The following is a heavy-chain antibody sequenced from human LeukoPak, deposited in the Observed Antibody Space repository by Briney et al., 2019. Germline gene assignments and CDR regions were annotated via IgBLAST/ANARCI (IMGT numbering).Heavy chain of an antibody. CDR1: GFTFRNYG. J-gene: IGHJ4*02. D-gene: IGHD2-21*01. V-gene: IGHV3-33*01. CDR3: VREEGSGGDCLGADY. Sequence: GGSLRLSCAASGFTFRNYGMHWVRQAPGKGLEWVAVIWYDGSKQYYADSVKGRFTISRDDTKNMLYLQMSSLRAEDTGIYYCVREEGSGGDCLGADYWGQGTSVTVSP. CDR2: IWYDGSKQ.